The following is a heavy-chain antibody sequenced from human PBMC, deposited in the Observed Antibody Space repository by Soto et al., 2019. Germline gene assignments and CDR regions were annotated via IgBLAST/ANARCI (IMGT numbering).Heavy chain of an antibody. Sequence: GGSLRLSCAASGFTFVSYARSWVRQAPGKGLEWVSAISGSGGSTYYADSVKGRFTMSRDNSKNTLYLQMNSLRAEDTTVYYCAKDLYYYDSSGCFDYWGQGTLVTVSS. J-gene: IGHJ4*02. D-gene: IGHD3-22*01. V-gene: IGHV3-23*01. CDR2: ISGSGGST. CDR1: GFTFVSYA. CDR3: AKDLYYYDSSGCFDY.